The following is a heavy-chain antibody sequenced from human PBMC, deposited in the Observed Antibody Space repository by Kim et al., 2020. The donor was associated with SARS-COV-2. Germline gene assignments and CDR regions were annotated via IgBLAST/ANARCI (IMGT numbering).Heavy chain of an antibody. CDR3: ASGGRYYDFWSGYFSDRKDNYYYGMDV. CDR2: IIPIFGTA. V-gene: IGHV1-69*13. CDR1: GGTFSSYA. D-gene: IGHD3-3*01. Sequence: SVKVSCKASGGTFSSYAISWVRQAPGQGLEWMGGIIPIFGTANYAQKFQGRVTITADESTSTAYMELSSLRSEDTAVYYCASGGRYYDFWSGYFSDRKDNYYYGMDVWGQGTTVTVSS. J-gene: IGHJ6*02.